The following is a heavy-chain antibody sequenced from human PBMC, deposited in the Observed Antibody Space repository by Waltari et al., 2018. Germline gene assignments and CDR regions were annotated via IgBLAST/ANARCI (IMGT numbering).Heavy chain of an antibody. Sequence: QVQLQESGPGLVKPSETLSLTCAVSGYSISSGSYWGWIRQPPGKGLEGIGSIYHSGSTYYNPSLKSRVTISVDTSKNQFSLKLSSVTAADTAVYYCARGSIAAAADYGMDVWGQGTTVTVSS. CDR2: IYHSGST. V-gene: IGHV4-38-2*01. CDR3: ARGSIAAAADYGMDV. D-gene: IGHD6-13*01. CDR1: GYSISSGSY. J-gene: IGHJ6*02.